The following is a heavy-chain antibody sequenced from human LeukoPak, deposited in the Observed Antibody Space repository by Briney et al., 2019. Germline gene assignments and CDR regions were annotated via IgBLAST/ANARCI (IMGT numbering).Heavy chain of an antibody. CDR1: GYTFTDYD. CDR3: ARTLHSYYDSSGYFDY. V-gene: IGHV1-2*02. Sequence: ASVKVSCKPSGYTFTDYDMHWVRKAPGQGLEWMGRINCNSGATKYGEKFQGRVTMTRDTSISTVCMELSRLRSVDTAVYFCARTLHSYYDSSGYFDYWGQGTLVTVSS. CDR2: INCNSGAT. J-gene: IGHJ4*02. D-gene: IGHD3-22*01.